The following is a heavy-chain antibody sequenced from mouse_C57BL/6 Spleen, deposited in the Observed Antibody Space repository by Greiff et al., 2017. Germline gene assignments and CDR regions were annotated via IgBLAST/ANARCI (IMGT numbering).Heavy chain of an antibody. J-gene: IGHJ3*01. CDR2: IWGDGST. V-gene: IGHV2-3*01. CDR3: AKPGSNYED. CDR1: GFSFTSYG. D-gene: IGHD2-5*01. Sequence: VQRVASGPGRVAPSQSLSITCTVSGFSFTSYGVSWVRQPPGKGLEWLGVIWGDGSTNYHSALISRLSISKDNSKSQVFLKLNSLQTDDTATYYCAKPGSNYEDWGQGTLVTVSA.